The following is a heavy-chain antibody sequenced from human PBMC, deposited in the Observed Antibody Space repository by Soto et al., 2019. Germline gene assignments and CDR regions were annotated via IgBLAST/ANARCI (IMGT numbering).Heavy chain of an antibody. CDR3: ARVRRSSGYYYGY. D-gene: IGHD3-22*01. Sequence: GGSLRLSCAATGFTFGFNALSWVRQAPGKGLEWVSSISAGGVSTNYADSVRGRFTVSRDNSKNTLYLQMSSLRSEDTAVYYCARVRRSSGYYYGYWGQGTPVTVSS. CDR2: ISAGGVST. CDR1: GFTFGFNA. V-gene: IGHV3-23*01. J-gene: IGHJ4*02.